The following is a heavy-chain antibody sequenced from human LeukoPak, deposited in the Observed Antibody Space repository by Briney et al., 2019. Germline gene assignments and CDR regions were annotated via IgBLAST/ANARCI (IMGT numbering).Heavy chain of an antibody. D-gene: IGHD5-24*01. CDR1: GFTFSSYG. CDR2: ISYDGSNK. V-gene: IGHV3-30*03. J-gene: IGHJ4*02. Sequence: PGGSLRLSCAASGFTFSSYGMHWVRQAPGKGLEWVAVISYDGSNKYYADSVEGRFTISRDNSKNTLYLQMNSLRAEDTAVYYCARAQIVEIGGYYFDYWGQGTLVTVSS. CDR3: ARAQIVEIGGYYFDY.